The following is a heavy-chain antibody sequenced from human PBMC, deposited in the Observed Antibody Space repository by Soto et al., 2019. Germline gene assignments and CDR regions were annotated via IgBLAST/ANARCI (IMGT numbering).Heavy chain of an antibody. Sequence: EVQLVESGGGLVKPGGSLRLSCAASGFTFSNAWLSWVRQAPGKGLEWVGRIKSKTDGGTTDYTAPVKGRFTISRDDSKNTLYLQMTSLNTEDTAVYYCTTGSTSTKNYWGQGALVAVSS. CDR1: GFTFSNAW. J-gene: IGHJ4*02. CDR2: IKSKTDGGTT. V-gene: IGHV3-15*01. D-gene: IGHD6-6*01. CDR3: TTGSTSTKNY.